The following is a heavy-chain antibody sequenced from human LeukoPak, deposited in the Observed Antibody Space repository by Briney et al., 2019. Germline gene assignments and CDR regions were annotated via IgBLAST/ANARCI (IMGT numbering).Heavy chain of an antibody. J-gene: IGHJ4*02. CDR1: GYTFTSYD. CDR2: MNPNSGNT. CDR3: ASSCSSTSCYLGY. Sequence: ASVKVSCKASGYTFTSYDINWVRQATGQGLEWMGWMNPNSGNTGYAQKFQGRVTMTRDTSISTAYMELSRLRSDDTAVYYCASSCSSTSCYLGYWGQGTLVTVSS. D-gene: IGHD2-2*01. V-gene: IGHV1-8*01.